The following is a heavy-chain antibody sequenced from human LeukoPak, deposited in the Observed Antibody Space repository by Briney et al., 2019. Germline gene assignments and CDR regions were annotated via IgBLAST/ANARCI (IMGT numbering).Heavy chain of an antibody. CDR3: TTPTDYYDSSGYYAPPWVYGMDV. Sequence: PGGSLRLSCAASGFTVSSNCMSWVRQAPGKGLEWVGRIKSKTDGGTTDYAAPVKGRSTISRDDSKNTLYLQMNSLKTEDTAVYYRTTPTDYYDSSGYYAPPWVYGMDVWGQGTTVTVSS. CDR1: GFTVSSNC. D-gene: IGHD3-22*01. V-gene: IGHV3-15*01. J-gene: IGHJ6*02. CDR2: IKSKTDGGTT.